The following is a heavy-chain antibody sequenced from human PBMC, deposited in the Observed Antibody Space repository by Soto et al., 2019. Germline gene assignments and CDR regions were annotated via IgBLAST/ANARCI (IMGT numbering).Heavy chain of an antibody. V-gene: IGHV4-30-4*01. D-gene: IGHD2-15*01. CDR1: GGSISSGDYY. CDR3: ARGNHCSGGSCYSAGYYGMDV. Sequence: QVQLQESGPGLVKPSQTLSLTCTVSGGSISSGDYYWSWIRQPPGKGLEWIGYIYYSGSTYYNPSLKSRVTISVDTSKNQFSLKLSSVTAADTAVYYCARGNHCSGGSCYSAGYYGMDVWGQGTTVTVSS. J-gene: IGHJ6*02. CDR2: IYYSGST.